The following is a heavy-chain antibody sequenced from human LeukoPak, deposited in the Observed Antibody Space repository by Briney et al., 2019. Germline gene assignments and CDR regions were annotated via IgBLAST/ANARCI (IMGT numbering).Heavy chain of an antibody. CDR3: AKDSSSSSWSGAFDI. CDR1: GFIFNHHA. V-gene: IGHV3-9*01. CDR2: ISWNSGSI. D-gene: IGHD6-13*01. J-gene: IGHJ3*02. Sequence: GGSLRLSCAASGFIFNHHAMHWVRQAPGKGLEWVSGISWNSGSIGYADSVKGRFTISRDNAKNSLYLQMNSLRAEDTALYYCAKDSSSSSWSGAFDIWGQGTMVTVSS.